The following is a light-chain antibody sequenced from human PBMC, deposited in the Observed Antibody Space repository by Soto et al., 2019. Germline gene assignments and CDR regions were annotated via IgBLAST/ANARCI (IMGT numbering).Light chain of an antibody. CDR1: QAIRND. CDR3: QQYNIYPT. Sequence: DIQMTQSPSSLSASVGARVTITCRASQAIRNDLAWYQQKPGRAPNRLIYGSSTLQSGVPSRFSGRGSGTEFTLTISSLQPEDFATDYCQQYNIYPTFGQGTRLEIK. V-gene: IGKV1-17*01. J-gene: IGKJ5*01. CDR2: GSS.